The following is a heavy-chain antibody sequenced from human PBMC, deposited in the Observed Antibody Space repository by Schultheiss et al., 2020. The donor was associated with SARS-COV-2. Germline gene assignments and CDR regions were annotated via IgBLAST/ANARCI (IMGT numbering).Heavy chain of an antibody. CDR2: IYTSGST. J-gene: IGHJ4*02. CDR3: ARGLGYYGSTTKRDY. CDR1: GGSFSGYY. D-gene: IGHD3-10*01. V-gene: IGHV4-34*01. Sequence: SETLSLTCAVYGGSFSGYYWGWIRQPPGEGLEWIGRIYTSGSTNYNPSLKSRVTISVDKSKNQFSLKLSSVTAADTAVYYCARGLGYYGSTTKRDYWAQGTLVTVSS.